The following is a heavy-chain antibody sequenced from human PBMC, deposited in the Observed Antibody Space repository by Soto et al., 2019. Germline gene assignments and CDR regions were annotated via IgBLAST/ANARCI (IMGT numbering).Heavy chain of an antibody. D-gene: IGHD2-21*02. CDR1: GYRFTTYG. Sequence: ASVKVSCKVSGYRFTTYGINWVRQAPGQGLEWVGWFNPDNQNTNYAQKFQDRVSLTTDSSTNTAYMELRDLRSDDTAVYYCARVRFRDPFEFWGEGSLVSVSS. J-gene: IGHJ4*02. V-gene: IGHV1-18*01. CDR3: ARVRFRDPFEF. CDR2: FNPDNQNT.